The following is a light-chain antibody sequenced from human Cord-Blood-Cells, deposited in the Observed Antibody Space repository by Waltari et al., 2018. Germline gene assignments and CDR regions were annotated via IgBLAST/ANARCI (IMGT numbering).Light chain of an antibody. V-gene: IGLV2-14*01. Sequence: QSALPQPASVSGSPGQSITISCTGTSSDVGGYNYVSWYQQHPGKAPNLMIYDVSNRPSGVSNRFSGSKSGNTASLTISGLQAEDEADYYCSSYTSSSIFYVFGTGTKVTVL. CDR1: SSDVGGYNY. CDR2: DVS. J-gene: IGLJ1*01. CDR3: SSYTSSSIFYV.